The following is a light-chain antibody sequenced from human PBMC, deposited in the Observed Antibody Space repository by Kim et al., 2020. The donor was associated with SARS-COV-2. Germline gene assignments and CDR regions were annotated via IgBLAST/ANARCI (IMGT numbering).Light chain of an antibody. Sequence: ELVLTQSPGTLSLSPGEGATLSCRASQSVNGRCLAWYQQKPGQAPRLLIYGASTRATGIPDRFSGSGSGTDFTLTISRLEPEDFAMYYFQQYDSSVLTFGQGTKVDIK. CDR3: QQYDSSVLT. CDR2: GAS. J-gene: IGKJ1*01. CDR1: QSVNGRC. V-gene: IGKV3-20*01.